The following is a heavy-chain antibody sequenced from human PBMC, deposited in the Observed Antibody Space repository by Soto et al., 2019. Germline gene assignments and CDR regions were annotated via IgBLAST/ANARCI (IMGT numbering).Heavy chain of an antibody. CDR2: LYQGLSI. CDR1: SGSFSGYY. V-gene: IGHV4-34*01. D-gene: IGHD3-16*01. Sequence: PSETLSLTCAVYSGSFSGYYWSWIRQPPGKGLEWIGELYQGLSIIYNPSLESRVTISGDSSKNQFSLKLRSVTAADTAVYYCARDGGYYFDYWGQGPLVTVS. J-gene: IGHJ4*02. CDR3: ARDGGYYFDY.